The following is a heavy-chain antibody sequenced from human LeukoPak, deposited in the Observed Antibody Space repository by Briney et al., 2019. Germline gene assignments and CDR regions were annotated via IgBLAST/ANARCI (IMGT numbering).Heavy chain of an antibody. Sequence: GGSLRLSRAASGFTFSSYSMNWVRQAPGKGLEWVSYISSSSSTIYYADSVKGRFTISRDNAKNSLYLQMNSLRAEDTAVYYCARDRSDAFDIWGQGTMVTVSS. J-gene: IGHJ3*02. CDR3: ARDRSDAFDI. CDR1: GFTFSSYS. V-gene: IGHV3-48*01. CDR2: ISSSSSTI.